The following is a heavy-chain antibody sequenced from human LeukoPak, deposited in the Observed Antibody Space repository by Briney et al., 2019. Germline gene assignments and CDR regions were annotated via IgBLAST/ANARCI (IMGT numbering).Heavy chain of an antibody. CDR3: ARHSDVIGAI. V-gene: IGHV5-51*01. J-gene: IGHJ4*02. Sequence: GESLKISCKASGYVFTHQWIGWVRQMSGSGLEWMGIIYPRDSDTIYSPSFQGHVTISADTSINTAYLERSSLEASDTAIYYCARHSDVIGAIWGQGTLVTVSS. CDR1: GYVFTHQW. D-gene: IGHD3-10*01. CDR2: IYPRDSDT.